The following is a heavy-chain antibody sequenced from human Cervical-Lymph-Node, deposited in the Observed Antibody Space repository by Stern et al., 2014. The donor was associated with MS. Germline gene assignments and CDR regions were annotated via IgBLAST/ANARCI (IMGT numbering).Heavy chain of an antibody. Sequence: VQLVASGAEVMKPGASVNVSCKASGYTFTDYSIQWVRQVHGQGLEWMGMINPNGGRATYPRKFRGRVTMTRDTSTATVKMELNSLRSEDTAVYYCARVAPTVGAAYWGQGTLVTVSS. CDR2: INPNGGRA. J-gene: IGHJ4*02. V-gene: IGHV1-46*01. CDR3: ARVAPTVGAAY. D-gene: IGHD1-26*01. CDR1: GYTFTDYS.